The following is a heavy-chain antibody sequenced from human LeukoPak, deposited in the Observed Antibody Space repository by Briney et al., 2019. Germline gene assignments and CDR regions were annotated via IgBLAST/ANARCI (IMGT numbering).Heavy chain of an antibody. D-gene: IGHD4-17*01. V-gene: IGHV3-7*03. CDR1: GFVFSSYW. CDR2: INEGGSRR. Sequence: WGSLRLSCAASGFVFSSYWMTWVRQAPGKGLEWVASINEGGSRRYYVDSVKGRFTISRDNAQKSLYLEMDSLRADDTAVYYCARAVTSTEGYWGQGTLVTVSS. CDR3: ARAVTSTEGY. J-gene: IGHJ4*02.